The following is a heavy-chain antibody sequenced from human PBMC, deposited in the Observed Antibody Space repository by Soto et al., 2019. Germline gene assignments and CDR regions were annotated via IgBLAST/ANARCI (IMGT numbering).Heavy chain of an antibody. D-gene: IGHD2-2*01. CDR2: IYYSGST. J-gene: IGHJ4*02. V-gene: IGHV4-31*03. Sequence: QVQLQESGPGLVKPSQTLSLTCTVSGGSISSGGYYWSWIRQHPGKGLEWIGYIYYSGSTYYNPSLKSRVTISVDPSKNQFSLKLSSVTAADTAVYYCARAKFTREYCSSTSCYAPNKFFDYWGQGPLVTVSA. CDR3: ARAKFTREYCSSTSCYAPNKFFDY. CDR1: GGSISSGGYY.